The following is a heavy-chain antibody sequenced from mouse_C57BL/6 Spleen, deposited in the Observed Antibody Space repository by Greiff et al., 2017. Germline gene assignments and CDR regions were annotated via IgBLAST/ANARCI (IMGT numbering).Heavy chain of an antibody. Sequence: EVKVEESGGGLVQPGGSMKLSCVASGFTFSNYWMNWVRQSPEKGLEWVAQIRLKSDNYATHYAESVKGRFTISRDDSKSSVYLQMNNLRAEDTGIYYCTVEAEFAYWGQGTLVTVSA. CDR3: TVEAEFAY. J-gene: IGHJ3*01. CDR1: GFTFSNYW. V-gene: IGHV6-3*01. CDR2: IRLKSDNYAT.